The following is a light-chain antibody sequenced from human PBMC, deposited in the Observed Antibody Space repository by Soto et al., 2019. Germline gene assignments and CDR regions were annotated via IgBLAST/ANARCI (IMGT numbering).Light chain of an antibody. CDR3: SSYTTSSTPSYV. Sequence: QSALAQPASVSGSPGQSITISCSGSSIDVGDNNYVSWYQHHPGKAPKLIIYEVSNRPSGVSNRFSGSSSDNTASLTISGLQPDEEADYYCSSYTTSSTPSYVFGTGTKLTVL. V-gene: IGLV2-14*01. CDR1: SIDVGDNNY. J-gene: IGLJ1*01. CDR2: EVS.